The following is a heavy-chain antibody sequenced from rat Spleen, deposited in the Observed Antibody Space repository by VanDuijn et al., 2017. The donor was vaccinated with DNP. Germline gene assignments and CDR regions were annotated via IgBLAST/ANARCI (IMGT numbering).Heavy chain of an antibody. CDR2: ISYDGGST. V-gene: IGHV5-22*01. Sequence: EVELVESGGGLVQPGRSLKLSCAASGFTFSDYYMAWVRQAPTRGLEWVAYISYDGGSTYNGDSVKGRFTISRDNAKSTLYLQMNSLRSEDMATYYCARPARGWFAYWGQCTLVTVSS. CDR3: ARPARGWFAY. CDR1: GFTFSDYY. J-gene: IGHJ3*01.